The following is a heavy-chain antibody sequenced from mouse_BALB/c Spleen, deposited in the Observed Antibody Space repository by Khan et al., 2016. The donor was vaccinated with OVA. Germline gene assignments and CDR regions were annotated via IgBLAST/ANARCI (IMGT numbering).Heavy chain of an antibody. CDR2: INTYTGEP. J-gene: IGHJ1*01. V-gene: IGHV9-1*02. CDR3: ARGASYWYFEV. Sequence: QIQLVQSGPELKKPGETVKISCKASVYTFTNYGMNWVKQAPGKGLKWMGWINTYTGEPTYTDDFKGRFAFSLDTSASTAYLQINNLKNEDMATYFCARGASYWYFEVWGAGTTVTVSS. CDR1: VYTFTNYG.